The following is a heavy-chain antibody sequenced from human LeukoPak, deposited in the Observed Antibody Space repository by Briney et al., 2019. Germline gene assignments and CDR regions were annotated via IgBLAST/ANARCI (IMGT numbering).Heavy chain of an antibody. J-gene: IGHJ6*03. CDR2: ISSNGGST. D-gene: IGHD2-21*02. CDR3: ARAYCGGDCYYYYYYYMDV. CDR1: GFTFSSYA. Sequence: PGGSLRLSCSASGFTFSSYAMNWVRETPGKGLEYVSAISSNGGSTYYANSVKGRSTISRDNSKNSLYLQMNSLRAEDTALYYCARAYCGGDCYYYYYYYMDVWGKGTTVTVSS. V-gene: IGHV3-64*04.